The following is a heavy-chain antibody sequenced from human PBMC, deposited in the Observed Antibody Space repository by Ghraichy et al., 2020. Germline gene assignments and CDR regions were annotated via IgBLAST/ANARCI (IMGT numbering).Heavy chain of an antibody. CDR1: GFTVSSNY. CDR2: IYSGGST. D-gene: IGHD2-8*01. CDR3: ARGAVFSSRDY. Sequence: LSLTCAASGFTVSSNYMSWVRQAPGKGLEWVSVIYSGGSTYYADSVKGRFTISRDNSKNTLYLQMNSLRAEDTAVYYCARGAVFSSRDYWGQGTLVTVSS. J-gene: IGHJ4*02. V-gene: IGHV3-66*01.